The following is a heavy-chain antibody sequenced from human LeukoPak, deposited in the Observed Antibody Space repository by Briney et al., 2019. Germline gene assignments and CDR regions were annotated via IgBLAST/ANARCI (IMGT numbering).Heavy chain of an antibody. CDR2: IYYSGST. Sequence: SETLSLTCTVSGGSISSYYWSWIRQPPGKGLEGIGYIYYSGSTNYNPSLKSRVTISVDTSKNQFSLKLSSVTAADTAVYYCASVRKGYSYGPSDYWGQGTLVTVSS. CDR3: ASVRKGYSYGPSDY. CDR1: GGSISSYY. D-gene: IGHD5-18*01. J-gene: IGHJ4*02. V-gene: IGHV4-59*01.